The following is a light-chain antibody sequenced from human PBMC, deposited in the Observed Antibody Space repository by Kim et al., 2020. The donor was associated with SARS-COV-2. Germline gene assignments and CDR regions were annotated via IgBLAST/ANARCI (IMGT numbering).Light chain of an antibody. Sequence: STTLNCKSSQHALYNSNHMNYLALYQQKPGQAPNLLIYWASIRESDVSDRFSGSGYETDFTLTISSLQAEDVAVYYCQQYYSTPPSFGQETKLEI. V-gene: IGKV4-1*01. CDR1: QHALYNSNHMNY. CDR3: QQYYSTPPS. J-gene: IGKJ2*03. CDR2: WAS.